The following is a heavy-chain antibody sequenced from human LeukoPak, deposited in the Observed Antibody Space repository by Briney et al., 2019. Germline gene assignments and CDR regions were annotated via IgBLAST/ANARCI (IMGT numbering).Heavy chain of an antibody. CDR1: AFTFTSYW. V-gene: IGHV3-7*01. D-gene: IGHD3-10*01. J-gene: IGHJ4*02. CDR2: IKQDGSEK. CDR3: VKPYYYSSGSFN. Sequence: GGSLRLSCTASAFTFTSYWMTWVRQAPGKGLEWVANIKQDGSEKYYVDSVKGRFTISRDNAKNSLYLQMNSLRAEDTAMYYCVKPYYYSSGSFNWGQGTLVTVSS.